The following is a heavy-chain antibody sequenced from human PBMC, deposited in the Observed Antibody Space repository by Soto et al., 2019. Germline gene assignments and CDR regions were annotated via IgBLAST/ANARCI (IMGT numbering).Heavy chain of an antibody. CDR2: INPASGKT. CDR1: GYTFTDYS. J-gene: IGHJ4*01. D-gene: IGHD3-10*01. CDR3: ARDLWLGESFRYYFDY. V-gene: IGHV1-3*01. Sequence: ASVKVSCKASGYTFTDYSLQWVRQAPGQRLEWMGWINPASGKTKYSQKFQGRVTITRDTSASTAYMELSSLTSEDTALYYCARDLWLGESFRYYFDYWAQGALVTVSS.